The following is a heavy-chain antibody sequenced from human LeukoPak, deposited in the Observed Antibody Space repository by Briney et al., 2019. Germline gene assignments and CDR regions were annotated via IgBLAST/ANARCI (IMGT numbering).Heavy chain of an antibody. CDR2: ISSSGSTI. V-gene: IGHV3-11*01. D-gene: IGHD3-9*01. CDR1: GFTFSDYY. Sequence: PGGSLRLSCAASGFTFSDYYISWICQAPGKGLERDSYISSSGSTIYYADSVKARFTISRVNAKNSLYLQMNSLRAEDTAVYYCAGASLTYYDILTRYYDNSGQGNPVTVSS. J-gene: IGHJ4*02. CDR3: AGASLTYYDILTRYYDN.